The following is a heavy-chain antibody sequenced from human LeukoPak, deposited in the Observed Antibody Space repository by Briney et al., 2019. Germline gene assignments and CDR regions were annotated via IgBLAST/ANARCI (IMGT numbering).Heavy chain of an antibody. CDR1: GFTFSSYE. CDR3: AMRGGYSSGWYMRDFYMDV. CDR2: ISSSGSTI. Sequence: GGSLTLSCAASGFTFSSYEMNWVRQAPGKGLEWVSYISSSGSTIYYADSVKARFTISRDNAKNSLYLQMTSLRAEDTAVYYCAMRGGYSSGWYMRDFYMDVWGKGTTVTVSS. V-gene: IGHV3-48*03. D-gene: IGHD6-19*01. J-gene: IGHJ6*03.